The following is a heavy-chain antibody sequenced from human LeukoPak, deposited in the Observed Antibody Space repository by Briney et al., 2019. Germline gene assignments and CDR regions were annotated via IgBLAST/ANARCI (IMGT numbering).Heavy chain of an antibody. CDR1: GFIFSTYS. CDR2: IGTSSSYI. Sequence: GGSLRLSCAASGFIFSTYSMNWVRQAPGKGPEWVSSIGTSSSYIYYGDSVKGRFTISRDNAKNSLYLQMNSLRAEDTAVYYCARGGVWQAFWSGNSDYWGQGTLVTVSS. CDR3: ARGGVWQAFWSGNSDY. V-gene: IGHV3-21*01. D-gene: IGHD3-3*01. J-gene: IGHJ4*02.